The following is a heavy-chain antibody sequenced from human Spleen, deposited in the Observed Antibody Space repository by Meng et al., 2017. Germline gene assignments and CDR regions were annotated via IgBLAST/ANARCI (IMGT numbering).Heavy chain of an antibody. J-gene: IGHJ4*02. V-gene: IGHV4-38-2*02. D-gene: IGHD1-1*01. CDR3: ARGGRTGGDFAY. CDR1: GYSISSGSY. Sequence: SETLSLTCTVSGYSISSGSYWGWIRRPPGKGLEWIGSIYHSGSTYYNPSLKSRVTISVDTSKNQFSLNLNSVTAADTAVYYCARGGRTGGDFAYWGQGTLVTVSS. CDR2: IYHSGST.